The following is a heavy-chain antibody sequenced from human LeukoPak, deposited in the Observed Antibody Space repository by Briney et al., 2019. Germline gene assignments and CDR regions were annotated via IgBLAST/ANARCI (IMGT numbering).Heavy chain of an antibody. V-gene: IGHV4-4*07. J-gene: IGHJ4*02. CDR3: ARAYGDLYFVY. D-gene: IGHD4-17*01. CDR1: AGSTITYY. Sequence: SETLSLTCTVSAGSTITYYWSCIRQPAGKGREWNGCIHSSGRTNYHTTLETRVTMSVDMSKNQFSLNLTSVTAADTAVYYCARAYGDLYFVYWGQGILVTVSS. CDR2: IHSSGRT.